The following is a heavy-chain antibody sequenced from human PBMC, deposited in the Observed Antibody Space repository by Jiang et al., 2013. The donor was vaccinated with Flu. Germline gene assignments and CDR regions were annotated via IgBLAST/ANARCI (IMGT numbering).Heavy chain of an antibody. J-gene: IGHJ6*01. CDR3: ASETQTYYDFWRKYGMDV. CDR2: IIPILGIA. CDR1: GGTFSSYA. V-gene: IGHV1-69*04. Sequence: KKPGSSVKVSCKASGGTFSSYAISWVRQAPGQGLEWMGRIIPILGIANYAQKFQGRVTITADKSTSTAYMELSSLRSEDTAVYYCASETQTYYDFWRKYGMDVWGPRDHGHRLL. D-gene: IGHD3-3*01.